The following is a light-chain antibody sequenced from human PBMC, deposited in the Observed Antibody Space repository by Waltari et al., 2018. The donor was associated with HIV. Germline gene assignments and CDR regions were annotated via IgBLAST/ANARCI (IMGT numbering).Light chain of an antibody. V-gene: IGLV2-8*01. J-gene: IGLJ2*01. CDR3: AAYAGNNIVI. CDR1: SSDSGYFHY. CDR2: DVN. Sequence: QSALPQPPSASGSPGPSVTVSCTGTSSDSGYFHYVSWYQQHPGKAPKLLIYDVNKRPSGVPDRFSASKSGATASLTVSGLLAEDEADYYCAAYAGNNIVIFGGGTKVTV.